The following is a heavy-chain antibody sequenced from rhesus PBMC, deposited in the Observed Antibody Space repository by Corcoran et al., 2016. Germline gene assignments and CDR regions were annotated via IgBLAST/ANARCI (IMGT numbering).Heavy chain of an antibody. J-gene: IGHJ4*01. D-gene: IGHD6-13*01. V-gene: IGHV4S9*01. CDR2: IYGNSAST. Sequence: QVQLQESGPGLVKPSETLSLTCAVSGGSLSDSYYCNWIRPPPGTGLVSIGNIYGNSASTDYNPSLKRRVNISKDTSKNQFCLKLSSVTAADTAVYYCARDRFSKCEAAAGRNYFDYWGQGVLVTVSS. CDR3: ARDRFSKCEAAAGRNYFDY. CDR1: GGSLSDSYY.